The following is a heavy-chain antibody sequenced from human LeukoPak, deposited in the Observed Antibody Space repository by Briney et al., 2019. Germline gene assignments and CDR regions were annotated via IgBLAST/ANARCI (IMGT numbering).Heavy chain of an antibody. CDR3: AREGWVGEFFDY. Sequence: QPGRSLRLSCAASGFTFSSYAMHWVRQAPGKGLEWVAVISYDGSNKYYADSVKGRFTISRDNSKNTLYLQMNSLTTEDTAVYYCAREGWVGEFFDYWGQGTLVTVSS. V-gene: IGHV3-30-3*01. CDR1: GFTFSSYA. J-gene: IGHJ4*02. CDR2: ISYDGSNK. D-gene: IGHD3-10*01.